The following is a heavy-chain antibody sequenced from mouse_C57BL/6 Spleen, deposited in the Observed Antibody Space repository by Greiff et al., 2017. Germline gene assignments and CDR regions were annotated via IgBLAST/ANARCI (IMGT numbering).Heavy chain of an antibody. V-gene: IGHV1-39*01. CDR2: INPNYGTT. CDR1: GYSFTDYN. Sequence: EVQRVESGPELVKPGASVKISCKASGYSFTDYNMNWVKQSNGKSLEWIGVINPNYGTTSYNQKFKGKATLTVDQSSSTAYMQLNSLTSEDSAVYYCAREFPSGVRYYAMDYWGQGTSVTVSS. J-gene: IGHJ4*01. D-gene: IGHD3-1*01. CDR3: AREFPSGVRYYAMDY.